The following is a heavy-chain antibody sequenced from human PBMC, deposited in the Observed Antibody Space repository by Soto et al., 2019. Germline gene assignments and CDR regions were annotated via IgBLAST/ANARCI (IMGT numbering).Heavy chain of an antibody. D-gene: IGHD5-12*01. CDR2: ISVYNGNT. V-gene: IGHV1-18*01. J-gene: IGHJ4*02. CDR3: ARDLRARGYSGYVPFDY. Sequence: QVQLVQSGAEVKKPGASVKVSCKASGYTFTTYGISWVREAPGQGLEWMGWISVYNGNTNYAQKLQGRVTMTTDTCTSTAYMELRSLRSDDTAVYYCARDLRARGYSGYVPFDYWGQGTLVTVSS. CDR1: GYTFTTYG.